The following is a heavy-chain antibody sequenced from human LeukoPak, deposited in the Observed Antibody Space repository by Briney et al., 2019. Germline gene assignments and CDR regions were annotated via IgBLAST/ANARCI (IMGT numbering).Heavy chain of an antibody. CDR2: IYSSGST. Sequence: PSETLSLTCTVSGGSISSYYWSWIRQPPGKGLEWIGYIYSSGSTNYNPSLKSRITISVDTSKNQFSLKLSSVTAADTAVYYCARFAYCGGHCWYYFDYWSQGSLVTVSS. CDR3: ARFAYCGGHCWYYFDY. V-gene: IGHV4-59*01. J-gene: IGHJ4*02. D-gene: IGHD2-21*02. CDR1: GGSISSYY.